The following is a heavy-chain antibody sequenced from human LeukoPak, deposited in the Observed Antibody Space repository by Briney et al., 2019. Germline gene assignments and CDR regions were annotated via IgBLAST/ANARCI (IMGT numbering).Heavy chain of an antibody. V-gene: IGHV3-72*01. D-gene: IGHD4-23*01. CDR2: SRNKANSYTT. Sequence: PGGSLRLSCAVSGFTFSDYYMDWVRQAPGKGLEWVGRSRNKANSYTTDYAASVKDIFTTSRDDSKNSLYLQMSSLKSEDTAVYYCVRRVFGGNCYYDFWGQGALVTVSS. CDR3: VRRVFGGNCYYDF. J-gene: IGHJ4*02. CDR1: GFTFSDYY.